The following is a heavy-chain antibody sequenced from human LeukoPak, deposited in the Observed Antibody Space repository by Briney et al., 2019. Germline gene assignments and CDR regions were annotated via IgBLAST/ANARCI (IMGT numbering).Heavy chain of an antibody. Sequence: SETLSLTCTVSGGSISSYYWSWIRQPPGQGLEWIGYIYTSGSTNYNPSLKSRVTISVDTSKNQFSLKLSSVTAADTAVYYCARLRRDSSGYYLDYWGQGTLVTVSS. CDR3: ARLRRDSSGYYLDY. CDR2: IYTSGST. V-gene: IGHV4-4*09. D-gene: IGHD3-22*01. J-gene: IGHJ4*02. CDR1: GGSISSYY.